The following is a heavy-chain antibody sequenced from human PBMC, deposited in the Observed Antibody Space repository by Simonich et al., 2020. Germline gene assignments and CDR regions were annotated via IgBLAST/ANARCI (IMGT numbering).Heavy chain of an antibody. CDR2: ISSSGSTI. CDR1: GFTFSSYE. D-gene: IGHD6-6*01. J-gene: IGHJ6*02. V-gene: IGHV3-48*03. Sequence: EVQLVESGGGLVQPGGSLRLSCAASGFTFSSYEMNWVRQAPGKGLEWVSYISSSGSTIYYADSVKGRFTISRDNAKNSLYLQMNSLSAEDTAVYYCARDFRLQLVEIGTYYYYGMDVWGQGTTVTVSS. CDR3: ARDFRLQLVEIGTYYYYGMDV.